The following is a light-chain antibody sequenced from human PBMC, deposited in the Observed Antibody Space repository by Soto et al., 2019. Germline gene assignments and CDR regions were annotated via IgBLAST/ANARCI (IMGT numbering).Light chain of an antibody. J-gene: IGKJ4*02. V-gene: IGKV1-27*01. Sequence: DVQMTQSPSSLSAFVGDRVNITCRASQGIAPYLAWFQQKPGKVPKLLLYATSTLQSGVPSRFSGSGSGTDFTLPINSLQPEDVGTYYCQKYNSAPLTFGGGTKVEIK. CDR2: ATS. CDR1: QGIAPY. CDR3: QKYNSAPLT.